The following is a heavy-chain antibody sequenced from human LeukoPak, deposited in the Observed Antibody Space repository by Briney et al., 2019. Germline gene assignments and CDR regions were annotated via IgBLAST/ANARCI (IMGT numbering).Heavy chain of an antibody. Sequence: GGSLRLSCAASGFTFSNAWMSWVRQAPGKGLEWVGRIKSKTDGGTTDYAAPVKGRFTISRDDSKNKLYLQMNSLKTEDTAVYYCTTGLCSGGSCYRGIGFWYWGQGTLVTVSS. CDR2: IKSKTDGGTT. CDR3: TTGLCSGGSCYRGIGFWY. V-gene: IGHV3-15*01. CDR1: GFTFSNAW. J-gene: IGHJ4*02. D-gene: IGHD2-15*01.